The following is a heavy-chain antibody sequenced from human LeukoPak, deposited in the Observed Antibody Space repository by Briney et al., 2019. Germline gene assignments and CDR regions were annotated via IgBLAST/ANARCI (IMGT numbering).Heavy chain of an antibody. CDR1: GFTFYTTA. D-gene: IGHD5-12*01. CDR3: AKDAGVKAATIRRDH. Sequence: PGGSLRLSCATSGFTFYTTAMTWVRQAPGQGLEWVSTISSTGDITYYSDSVKGRFTISIDNSKNTLYLQMNSLRAGDTAVYFCAKDAGVKAATIRRDHWGQGILVTVTS. V-gene: IGHV3-23*01. J-gene: IGHJ4*02. CDR2: ISSTGDIT.